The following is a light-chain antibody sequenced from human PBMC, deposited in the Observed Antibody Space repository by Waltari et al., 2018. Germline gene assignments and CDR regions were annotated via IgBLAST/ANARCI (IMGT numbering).Light chain of an antibody. J-gene: IGLJ2*01. Sequence: QAVLTQPSSLSASPGASASLTCTLRSGINVGAYRIYWYQQKPGSPPPYLLRYKSDSDKGLGSGGPSRFSGSKDASAKAGILLISGLQSDDEADYYCMIFHGNAWVFGGGTKLTVL. CDR1: SGINVGAYR. CDR3: MIFHGNAWV. CDR2: YKSDSDK. V-gene: IGLV5-45*03.